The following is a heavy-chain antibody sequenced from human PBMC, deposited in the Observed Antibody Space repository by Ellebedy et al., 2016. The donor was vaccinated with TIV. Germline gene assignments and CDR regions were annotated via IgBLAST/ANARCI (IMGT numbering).Heavy chain of an antibody. CDR3: ARVKRITIFGVVLDKVLMDV. J-gene: IGHJ6*03. D-gene: IGHD3-3*01. V-gene: IGHV3-11*04. Sequence: GESLKISXAASGFTFSDYYMSWIRQAPGKGLEWVSYISSSGSTIYYADSVKGRFTISRDNAKNSLYLQMNSLRAEDTAVYYCARVKRITIFGVVLDKVLMDVWGKGTTVTVSS. CDR2: ISSSGSTI. CDR1: GFTFSDYY.